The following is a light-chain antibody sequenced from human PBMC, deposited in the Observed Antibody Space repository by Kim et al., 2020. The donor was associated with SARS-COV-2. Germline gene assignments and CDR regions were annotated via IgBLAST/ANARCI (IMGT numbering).Light chain of an antibody. J-gene: IGKJ2*02. CDR2: GAS. Sequence: VSPGERATLSCRASQSVSSNLAWYQQKPGQAPWLLIYGASTRATGIPARFSGSGSGTEFTLTISSLQSEDFAVYYCQQYNNWPPGTFGQGTKLEI. CDR1: QSVSSN. CDR3: QQYNNWPPGT. V-gene: IGKV3-15*01.